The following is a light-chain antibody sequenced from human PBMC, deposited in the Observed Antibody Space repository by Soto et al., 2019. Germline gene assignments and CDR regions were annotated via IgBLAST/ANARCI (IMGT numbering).Light chain of an antibody. CDR2: GAS. J-gene: IGKJ2*01. CDR3: QEYGSSSYT. CDR1: QSVNNNY. V-gene: IGKV3-20*01. Sequence: EIVLTQSPGSLSLSPGERATLSCRASQSVNNNYLAWYQQKPGQAPRLLIYGASNRATGLPDRFSGSGSGTDFTLTISRLEPEDFAVYYWQEYGSSSYTFGQGTQLESK.